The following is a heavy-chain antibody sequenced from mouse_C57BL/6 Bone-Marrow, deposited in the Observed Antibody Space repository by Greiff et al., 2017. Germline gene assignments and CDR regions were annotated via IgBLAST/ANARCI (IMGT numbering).Heavy chain of an antibody. CDR2: INPGRGGT. Sequence: VQLQESGAELVRPGTSVKVSCKASGYAFTNSLIEWVKQRPGQGLEWIGVINPGRGGTNYNEKFKGKATLTVDKSSSTAYMQLSSLTSEDSAVYFCARSVLRAYWGQGTLVTVSA. V-gene: IGHV1-54*01. CDR1: GYAFTNSL. J-gene: IGHJ3*01. D-gene: IGHD1-1*01. CDR3: ARSVLRAY.